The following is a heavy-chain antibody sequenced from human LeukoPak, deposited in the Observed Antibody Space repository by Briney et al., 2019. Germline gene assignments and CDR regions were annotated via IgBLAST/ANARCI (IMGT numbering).Heavy chain of an antibody. CDR3: ATVEYYDILTGSIDAFGI. Sequence: GASVKVSCKVSGYTLTELSMHWVRQAPGKGLEWMGGFDPEDGETIYAQKFQGRVTMTEDTSTDTAYMELSSLRSEDTAVYYCATVEYYDILTGSIDAFGIWGQGTMVTVSS. J-gene: IGHJ3*02. CDR2: FDPEDGET. V-gene: IGHV1-24*01. CDR1: GYTLTELS. D-gene: IGHD3-9*01.